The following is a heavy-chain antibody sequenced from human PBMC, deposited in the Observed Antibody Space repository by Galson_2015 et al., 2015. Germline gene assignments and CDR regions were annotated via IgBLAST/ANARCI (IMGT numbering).Heavy chain of an antibody. Sequence: SLRLSCAASGFTFSSYSMNWVRQAPGKGLEFVSYINSGSDKIFYADSVKGRFTISRDNAKKSLFLQMNSLRDEDTALYYCARDDYYDSSGIPYIRNWGQGTLVTVSS. CDR3: ARDDYYDSSGIPYIRN. J-gene: IGHJ4*02. CDR1: GFTFSSYS. V-gene: IGHV3-48*02. D-gene: IGHD3-22*01. CDR2: INSGSDKI.